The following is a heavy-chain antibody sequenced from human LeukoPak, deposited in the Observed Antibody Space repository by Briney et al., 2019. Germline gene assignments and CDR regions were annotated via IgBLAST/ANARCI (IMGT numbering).Heavy chain of an antibody. CDR1: GYSISSGYY. CDR2: MFHSGST. D-gene: IGHD1-20*01. CDR3: ARVRYNWNRDFDY. Sequence: SETLSLTCTVSGYSISSGYYWGWIRQPPGEGLEWIGSMFHSGSTYYNPSLKSRVTMSVDTSKNQFSLKLSSVTAADTAVYYCARVRYNWNRDFDYWGQGTLVTVSS. J-gene: IGHJ4*02. V-gene: IGHV4-38-2*02.